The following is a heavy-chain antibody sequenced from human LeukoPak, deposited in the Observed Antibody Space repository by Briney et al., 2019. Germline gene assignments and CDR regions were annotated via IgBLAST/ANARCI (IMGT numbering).Heavy chain of an antibody. V-gene: IGHV1-69*05. CDR3: AIYYYGSGSYVDY. CDR1: GGTFSSYA. Sequence: SVKVSCKASGGTFSSYAISWVRQAPGQGLEWMGRIIPIFGTANYAQRFQGRVTITTDESTSTAYMELRSLRSEDTAVYYCAIYYYGSGSYVDYWGQGTLVTVSS. J-gene: IGHJ4*02. D-gene: IGHD3-10*01. CDR2: IIPIFGTA.